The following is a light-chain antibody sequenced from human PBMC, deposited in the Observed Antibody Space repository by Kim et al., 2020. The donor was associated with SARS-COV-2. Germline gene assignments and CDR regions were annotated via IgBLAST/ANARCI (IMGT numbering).Light chain of an antibody. CDR1: SSNIGTVYD. J-gene: IGLJ1*01. CDR2: GNT. CDR3: QSFDSSRSTYV. V-gene: IGLV1-40*01. Sequence: QSVLTQPPSVSGAPGETVTISCTGSSSNIGTVYDVHWYQHLPGIAPKLLIFGNTNRPSGVPDRFSGSKSGTSASLAITGLQAEDEADYYCQSFDSSRSTYVFGSGTKVTVL.